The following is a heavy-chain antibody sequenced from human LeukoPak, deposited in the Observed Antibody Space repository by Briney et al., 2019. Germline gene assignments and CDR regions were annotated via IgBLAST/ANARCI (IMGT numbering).Heavy chain of an antibody. V-gene: IGHV4-34*01. J-gene: IGHJ4*02. CDR2: INHSGST. CDR3: ARGGYCSSTSCYGDFDY. Sequence: SETLSLTCAVYGGSFSGYYWSWIRQPPGKGLEWIGEINHSGSTNYNPSLKSRVTISVDTSKNQFSLKLSSVTAADTAVYYCARGGYCSSTSCYGDFDYWGQGTLVAVSS. D-gene: IGHD2-2*01. CDR1: GGSFSGYY.